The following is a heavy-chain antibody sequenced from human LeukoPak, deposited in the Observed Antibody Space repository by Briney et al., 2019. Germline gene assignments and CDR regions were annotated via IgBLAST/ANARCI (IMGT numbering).Heavy chain of an antibody. CDR1: GGSISSYY. CDR2: IYTSGST. Sequence: SETLSLTCTVSGGSISSYYRSWIRQPAGKGLEWIGRIYTSGSTNYNPSLKSRVTMSVDTSKNQFSLKLSSVTAAGTAVYYCARGGYSSSSDWFDPWGQGTLVTVSS. J-gene: IGHJ5*02. V-gene: IGHV4-4*07. CDR3: ARGGYSSSSDWFDP. D-gene: IGHD6-6*01.